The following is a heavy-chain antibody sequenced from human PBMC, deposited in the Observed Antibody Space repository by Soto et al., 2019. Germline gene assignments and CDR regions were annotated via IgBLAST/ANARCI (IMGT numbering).Heavy chain of an antibody. V-gene: IGHV3-23*01. CDR2: SGSGGST. Sequence: EVQLLESGGGLVQPGGSLRLSCAASGFTFSSYAMNWVRQAPGKGLEWVSVSGSGGSTYYADSVKGRFTISRDNSKNTLYLQMNSPRAEDTAVYYCARRSSSWYFDCWGQGTLVTVSS. CDR1: GFTFSSYA. J-gene: IGHJ4*02. D-gene: IGHD6-13*01. CDR3: ARRSSSWYFDC.